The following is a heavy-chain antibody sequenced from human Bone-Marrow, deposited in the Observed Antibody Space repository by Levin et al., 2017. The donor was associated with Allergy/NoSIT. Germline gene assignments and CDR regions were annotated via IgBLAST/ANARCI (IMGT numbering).Heavy chain of an antibody. CDR2: ISWKSGSI. CDR1: GFTFDDYA. CDR3: AKDKGSLVGGVILPGAMDA. J-gene: IGHJ6*02. V-gene: IGHV3-9*01. D-gene: IGHD3-10*01. Sequence: QAGGSLRLSCAASGFTFDDYAMHWVRQAPGKGLEWVSVISWKSGSIGYADSVRGRFTISRDNAKNSLYLQMNSLRPEDTALYYCAKDKGSLVGGVILPGAMDAWGQGTTVTVSS.